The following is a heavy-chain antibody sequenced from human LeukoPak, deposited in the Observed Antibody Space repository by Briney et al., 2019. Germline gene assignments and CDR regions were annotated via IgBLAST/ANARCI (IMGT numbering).Heavy chain of an antibody. Sequence: VASVKVSCKASGYTFTSYGISWVRQAPGQGLEWMGWISAYNGNTNYAQKLQGRVTMTTDTSTSTAYMELRSLRSDDTAVYYCARGAPGAYDFWSGYLAPFDYWGQGTLVTVSS. CDR3: ARGAPGAYDFWSGYLAPFDY. CDR2: ISAYNGNT. D-gene: IGHD3-3*01. CDR1: GYTFTSYG. J-gene: IGHJ4*02. V-gene: IGHV1-18*01.